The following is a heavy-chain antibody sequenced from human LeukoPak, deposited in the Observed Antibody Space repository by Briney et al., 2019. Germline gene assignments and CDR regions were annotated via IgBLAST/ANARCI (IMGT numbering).Heavy chain of an antibody. J-gene: IGHJ5*02. V-gene: IGHV1-18*01. D-gene: IGHD3-10*01. CDR1: GYTFTRYG. CDR3: ARDSLYYGSGSYLGFDP. CDR2: ISGYNGNT. Sequence: ASVKVSCKASGYTFTRYGISWVRHAPGQRLEWIGWISGYNGNTNYAEKLQGRVTMTTDTSTSTVYMELRSLRSDDTAVYYCARDSLYYGSGSYLGFDPWGQGTLVTVSS.